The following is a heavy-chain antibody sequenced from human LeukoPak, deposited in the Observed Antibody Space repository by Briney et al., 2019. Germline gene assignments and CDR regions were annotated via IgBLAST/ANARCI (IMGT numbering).Heavy chain of an antibody. CDR1: GFIFRNYA. CDR3: VKWGDYDILTGYVPDF. J-gene: IGHJ4*02. CDR2: ITGSGDTT. Sequence: GGSLRLSCAASGFIFRNYAMSWVRQAPGKGLEWVSAITGSGDTTFYADSVKGRFTISRDNSRNALYVEMNTLRAEDTAVYYCVKWGDYDILTGYVPDFRGQGALVTVSS. D-gene: IGHD3-9*01. V-gene: IGHV3-23*01.